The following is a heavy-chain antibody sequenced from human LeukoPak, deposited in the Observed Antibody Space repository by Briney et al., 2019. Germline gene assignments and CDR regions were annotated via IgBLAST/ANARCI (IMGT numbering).Heavy chain of an antibody. J-gene: IGHJ4*02. D-gene: IGHD3-9*01. V-gene: IGHV3-23*01. Sequence: GGTLRLSCAASGFTFSSYGMSWVRQAPGKGPEWVSAISGSGGSTYYADSVKGRFTISRDNAKNSLYLQMNSLRAEDTAVYYCVRDYENLTGSKTRFHYWGQGTLVTVSS. CDR2: ISGSGGST. CDR3: VRDYENLTGSKTRFHY. CDR1: GFTFSSYG.